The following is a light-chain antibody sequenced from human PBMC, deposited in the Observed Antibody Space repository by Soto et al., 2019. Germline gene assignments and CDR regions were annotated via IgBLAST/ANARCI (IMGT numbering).Light chain of an antibody. CDR1: QSVSSY. CDR3: QEYNTWPWT. J-gene: IGKJ1*01. Sequence: DIVLTQSPATLSLSHGETATLSCRASQSVSSYLAWYQQKLWRSPRVLIYGASTRATGIPDRCSGSGSGTEFILTISSLQSEDFAVYYCQEYNTWPWTFGQGTKVDI. V-gene: IGKV3-15*01. CDR2: GAS.